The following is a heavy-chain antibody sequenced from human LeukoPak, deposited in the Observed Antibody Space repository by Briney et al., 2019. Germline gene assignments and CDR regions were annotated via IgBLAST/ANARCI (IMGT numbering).Heavy chain of an antibody. D-gene: IGHD1-26*01. J-gene: IGHJ4*02. CDR3: ARGHSIGWELGVCDS. V-gene: IGHV3-33*01. Sequence: GGSLRLSCAASGFTFNIYGMHWVRQAPGKGLEWVALIRHDASNEYYADSVKGRFTVSRDDSKSTLYLQMNSLRAEDTAIYYCARGHSIGWELGVCDSWGQGTLVTVAS. CDR1: GFTFNIYG. CDR2: IRHDASNE.